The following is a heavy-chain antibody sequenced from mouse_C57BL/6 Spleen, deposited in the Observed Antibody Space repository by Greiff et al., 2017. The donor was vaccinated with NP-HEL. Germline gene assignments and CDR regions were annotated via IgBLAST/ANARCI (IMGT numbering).Heavy chain of an antibody. J-gene: IGHJ3*01. CDR2: INPNNGGT. D-gene: IGHD1-1*01. Sequence: VQLQQSGPELVKPGASVKISCKASGYTFTDYYMNWVKQSHGKSLEWIGDINPNNGGTSYNQKFKGKATLTVDKSSSTAYMELRSLTSEDSAVYYCARNGYYGSSSAWFAYWGQGTLVTVSA. CDR1: GYTFTDYY. V-gene: IGHV1-26*01. CDR3: ARNGYYGSSSAWFAY.